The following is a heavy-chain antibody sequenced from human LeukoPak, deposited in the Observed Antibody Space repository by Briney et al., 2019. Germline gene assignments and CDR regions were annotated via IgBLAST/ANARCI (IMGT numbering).Heavy chain of an antibody. CDR2: ISAYNGNT. Sequence: GASVKVSCKASGYTFTSYGISWVRQAPGQGLEWMGWISAYNGNTNYAQKFQGRVTMTRNTSISTAYMELSSLRSEDTAVYYCARGPLGAAAQDAFDIWGQGTMVTVSS. CDR3: ARGPLGAAAQDAFDI. D-gene: IGHD6-13*01. V-gene: IGHV1-18*01. J-gene: IGHJ3*02. CDR1: GYTFTSYG.